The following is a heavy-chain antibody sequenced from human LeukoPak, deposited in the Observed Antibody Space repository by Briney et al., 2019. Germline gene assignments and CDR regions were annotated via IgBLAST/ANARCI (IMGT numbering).Heavy chain of an antibody. CDR1: GFTFSSYG. J-gene: IGHJ4*02. CDR3: AREGSVVVTAAFDY. CDR2: IWYDGSNK. D-gene: IGHD2-21*02. Sequence: GGSLRLSCAASGFTFSSYGMHWVRQASGKGLEWVAVIWYDGSNKYYADSVKGRFTISRDNSKNTLYLQMNSLRAEDTAVYYCAREGSVVVTAAFDYWGQGTLVTVSS. V-gene: IGHV3-33*01.